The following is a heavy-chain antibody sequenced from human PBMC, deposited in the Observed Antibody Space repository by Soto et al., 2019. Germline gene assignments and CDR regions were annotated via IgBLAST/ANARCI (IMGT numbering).Heavy chain of an antibody. V-gene: IGHV4-34*01. Sequence: QVQLQQWGTRLLKPSETLSLTCAVYGGPFSGYYWSWIRHPPGKGQEWIGEINPGGSSNHNPSLRIRVSTSVDRSKNQFSLRLSSVTAADTAVYYCAGGGVRYCWTISCPLLDYWGQGALVTVSS. CDR2: INPGGSS. CDR1: GGPFSGYY. D-gene: IGHD2-2*01. CDR3: AGGGVRYCWTISCPLLDY. J-gene: IGHJ4*02.